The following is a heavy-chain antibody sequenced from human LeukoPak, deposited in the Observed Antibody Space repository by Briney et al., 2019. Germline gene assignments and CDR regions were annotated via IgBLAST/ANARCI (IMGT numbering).Heavy chain of an antibody. V-gene: IGHV1-2*02. CDR1: GYTFTDYY. CDR2: INPNSGDT. J-gene: IGHJ4*02. D-gene: IGHD2-15*01. CDR3: ARDLWGTDIVVVVAATIDY. Sequence: ASVKVSCKASGYTFTDYYMHWVRQAPGQGLEWMGWINPNSGDTNYAQKFQGRVTMTRDTSISTAFMDLSRLTSDDTAVYYCARDLWGTDIVVVVAATIDYWGQGTLVTVSS.